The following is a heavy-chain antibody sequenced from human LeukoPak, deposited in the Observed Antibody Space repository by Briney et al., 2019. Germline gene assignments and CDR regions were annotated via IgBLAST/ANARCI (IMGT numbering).Heavy chain of an antibody. V-gene: IGHV4-59*01. CDR3: ARVLRQWLVQVAFDI. Sequence: TSETLSLTCTVSGGSISSYYWSRIRQPPGKGLEWIGYIYYSGSTNYNPSLKSRVTISVDTSKNQFSLKLSSVTAADTAVYYCARVLRQWLVQVAFDIWGQGTMVTVSS. J-gene: IGHJ3*02. CDR2: IYYSGST. D-gene: IGHD6-19*01. CDR1: GGSISSYY.